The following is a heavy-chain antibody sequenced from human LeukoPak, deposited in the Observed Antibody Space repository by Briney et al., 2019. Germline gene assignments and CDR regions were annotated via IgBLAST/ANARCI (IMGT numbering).Heavy chain of an antibody. CDR2: ISYSGDNRGGNT. CDR1: GFTFKIYT. Sequence: PGGSLRLSCAAFGFTFKIYTMNWVRQAPGKGLEWLSSISYSGDNRGGNTYYADSVRGRFSISRDTSQNTVFLQMSNLRVDDTAAYYCVGTFTVFGVVATIAWGQGTLVTVSS. CDR3: VGTFTVFGVVATIA. V-gene: IGHV3-23*01. J-gene: IGHJ4*02. D-gene: IGHD3-3*01.